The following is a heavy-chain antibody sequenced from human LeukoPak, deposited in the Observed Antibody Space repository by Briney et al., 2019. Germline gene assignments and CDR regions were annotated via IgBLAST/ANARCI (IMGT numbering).Heavy chain of an antibody. D-gene: IGHD6-19*01. CDR3: AREPAVSGTGTDY. Sequence: SETLSLTCAVYGGSFSDYYWSWIRQPPGKGLEWIGEINHSGSTNYNPSLKSRVTISVDTSKNQFSLKLSSVTAADTAVYCCAREPAVSGTGTDYWGQGTLVTVSS. CDR1: GGSFSDYY. V-gene: IGHV4-34*01. J-gene: IGHJ4*02. CDR2: INHSGST.